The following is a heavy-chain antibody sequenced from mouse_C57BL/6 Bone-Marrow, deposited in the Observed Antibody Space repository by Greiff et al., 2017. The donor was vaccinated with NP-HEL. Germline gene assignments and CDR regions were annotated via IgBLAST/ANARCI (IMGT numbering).Heavy chain of an antibody. Sequence: EVQLMESGGDLVKPGGSLKLSCAASGFTFSSYDMSWVRQTPDKRLEWVATISSGGSYTYYPDSVKGRFTISTDNAKNTLYLQMSSLKSEDTAMYYCTRPDDYSSWFAYWGKGTLVTVSA. V-gene: IGHV5-6*01. CDR1: GFTFSSYD. J-gene: IGHJ3*01. CDR3: TRPDDYSSWFAY. D-gene: IGHD2-3*01. CDR2: ISSGGSYT.